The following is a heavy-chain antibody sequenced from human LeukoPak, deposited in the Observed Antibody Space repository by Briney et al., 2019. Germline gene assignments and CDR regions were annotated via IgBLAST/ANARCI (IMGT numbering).Heavy chain of an antibody. CDR1: GGSISSGGYY. CDR3: ARGGNIWSGLLGRNWFAP. D-gene: IGHD3-3*01. CDR2: IYYSGST. J-gene: IGHJ5*02. V-gene: IGHV4-31*03. Sequence: SETLSLTCTVSGGSISSGGYYWSWIRQHPGKGLEWIRYIYYSGSTYYNPSLKSRVTISVDTSKNQFSPKLSSVTAADTAVYYCARGGNIWSGLLGRNWFAPWGQGTLVTVSS.